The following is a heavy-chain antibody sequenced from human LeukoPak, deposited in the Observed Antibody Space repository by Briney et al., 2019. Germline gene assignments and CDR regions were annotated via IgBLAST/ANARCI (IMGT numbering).Heavy chain of an antibody. D-gene: IGHD5-24*01. V-gene: IGHV1-8*03. CDR1: GYTFTSHD. Sequence: ASVKVSCKASGYTFTSHDINWVRQATGQGLEWMGWMNPNSGNTGYAQKFQGRVTITRNTSISTAYMELSSLRSEDTAVYYCARVIKDVEDGYNWSPNWFDPWGQGTLVTVSS. CDR2: MNPNSGNT. CDR3: ARVIKDVEDGYNWSPNWFDP. J-gene: IGHJ5*02.